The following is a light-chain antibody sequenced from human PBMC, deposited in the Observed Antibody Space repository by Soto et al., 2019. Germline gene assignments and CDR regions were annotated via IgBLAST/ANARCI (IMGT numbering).Light chain of an antibody. CDR1: QSISSW. J-gene: IGKJ1*01. V-gene: IGKV1-5*01. CDR2: DAS. Sequence: DIQMTQSPFTLSASVGDRVTITCRASQSISSWLAWYQQKPGKAPKLLIYDASSLESGVPSRFSGSGSGTEFTLTISSLQPDDFATYYCQQYNSYSTFGQGTKV. CDR3: QQYNSYST.